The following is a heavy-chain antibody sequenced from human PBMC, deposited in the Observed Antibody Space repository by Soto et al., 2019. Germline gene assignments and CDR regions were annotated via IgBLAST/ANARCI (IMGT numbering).Heavy chain of an antibody. CDR2: IYYSGST. CDR3: ARLREMATTIDY. D-gene: IGHD5-12*01. V-gene: IGHV4-59*01. CDR1: GGSISSYY. Sequence: SETLSLTCTVSGGSISSYYWSWIRQPPGKGLEWIGYIYYSGSTNYNPSLKSRVTISVDTSKNQFSLKLSSVTAADTAVYYCARLREMATTIDYCGQGTQVTVTS. J-gene: IGHJ4*02.